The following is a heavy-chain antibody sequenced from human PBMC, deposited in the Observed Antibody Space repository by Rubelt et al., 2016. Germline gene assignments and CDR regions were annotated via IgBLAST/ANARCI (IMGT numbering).Heavy chain of an antibody. Sequence: LVESGGGVVQPGRSLRLSCAASGFTFSTYGMHWVRQAPGKGLEWVALISYDGSSKYYADSVKGRFTISRDSSKNTLFLQVNSLRADDTAVYYCAKSSASGSFYNLSPFDYWGQGTLVTVSS. CDR1: GFTFSTYG. CDR3: AKSSASGSFYNLSPFDY. CDR2: ISYDGSSK. D-gene: IGHD3-10*01. J-gene: IGHJ4*02. V-gene: IGHV3-30*18.